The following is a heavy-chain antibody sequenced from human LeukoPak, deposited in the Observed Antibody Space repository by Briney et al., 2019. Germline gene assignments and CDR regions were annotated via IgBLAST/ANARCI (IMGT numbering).Heavy chain of an antibody. CDR1: GFTFSSYA. CDR3: ARDRGIYFSYYGMDV. Sequence: GGSLRLSCAASGFTFSSYAMSWVRQAPGKGLEWVSVIYSGGSTYYADSVKGRFTISRDNSKNTLYLQMNSLRAEDTAVYYCARDRGIYFSYYGMDVWGQGTTVTVSS. D-gene: IGHD5-12*01. CDR2: IYSGGST. J-gene: IGHJ6*02. V-gene: IGHV3-53*01.